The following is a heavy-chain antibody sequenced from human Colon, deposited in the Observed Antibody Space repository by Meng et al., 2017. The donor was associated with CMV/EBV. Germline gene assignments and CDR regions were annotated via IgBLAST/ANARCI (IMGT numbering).Heavy chain of an antibody. CDR1: SFTYDSLA. D-gene: IGHD5-12*01. V-gene: IGHV3-23*01. CDR2: ISGSAFSS. J-gene: IGHJ4*02. Sequence: SVAVLGCVPSAVTLSLTFSGSSFTYDSLAMSWIRQPTGKGLEWVSTISGSAFSSYYADFVRGRFTLSRANSKNIVHLQMSTLRLDDTAIYYCVNGGYSASDLDFWGQGTLVTVSS. CDR3: VNGGYSASDLDF.